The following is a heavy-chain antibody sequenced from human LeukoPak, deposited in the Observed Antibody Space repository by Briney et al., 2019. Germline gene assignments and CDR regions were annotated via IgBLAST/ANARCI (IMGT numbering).Heavy chain of an antibody. V-gene: IGHV3-30*18. CDR3: AKALTGDYSFDY. CDR1: GFTFSSYG. Sequence: GGSLRLSCAASGFTFSSYGMHWVRQAPGKGLEWVAVISYDGSNKYYADSVKGRFTISRDNSKNTLYLQMNSLRAEDTAVYYCAKALTGDYSFDYWGQGTLVTVSS. CDR2: ISYDGSNK. J-gene: IGHJ4*02. D-gene: IGHD4-17*01.